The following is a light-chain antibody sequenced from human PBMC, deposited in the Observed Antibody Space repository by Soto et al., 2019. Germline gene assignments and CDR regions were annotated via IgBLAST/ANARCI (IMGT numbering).Light chain of an antibody. CDR2: AAS. CDR1: QGISSY. CDR3: QQYYSYPRT. V-gene: IGKV1-8*01. J-gene: IGKJ1*01. Sequence: AIRMTQSPSSLSASTGARVTITCRASQGISSYLAWYQQKQGKAHKLLIYAASTLQSGVPSRFSVSGYGTDGTLTISCLQSEDGATYYCQQYYSYPRTFGQGTKVDIK.